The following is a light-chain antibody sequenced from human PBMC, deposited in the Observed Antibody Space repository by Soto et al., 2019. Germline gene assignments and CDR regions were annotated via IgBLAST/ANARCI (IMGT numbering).Light chain of an antibody. CDR3: QQYASSPNT. V-gene: IGKV3-20*01. CDR2: GAS. J-gene: IGKJ2*01. CDR1: QSLSSSY. Sequence: EIVLTQSPGTLSLSPGDRATLSCRASQSLSSSYLAWYQQKPGQAPRLLVYGASTRATGIPDRISGSGSGTDFTLTITRREPEDVAVYYSQQYASSPNTFGQGTKVEIE.